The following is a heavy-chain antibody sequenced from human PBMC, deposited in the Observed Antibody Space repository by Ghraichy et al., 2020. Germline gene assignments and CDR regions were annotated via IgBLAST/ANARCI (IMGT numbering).Heavy chain of an antibody. Sequence: SETLSLTCTVSGGSINSYYWSWIRQLPGKGLEWVGYIYYIGTTNYNPSLKSRVTISVDTSRNQFSLKLSSVTAADTAVYYCARFADNSDYFDYWGQGTLVTVSS. CDR1: GGSINSYY. V-gene: IGHV4-59*01. J-gene: IGHJ4*02. CDR2: IYYIGTT. D-gene: IGHD3-22*01. CDR3: ARFADNSDYFDY.